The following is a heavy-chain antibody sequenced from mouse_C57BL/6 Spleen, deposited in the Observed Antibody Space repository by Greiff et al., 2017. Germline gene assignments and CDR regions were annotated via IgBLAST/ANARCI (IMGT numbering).Heavy chain of an antibody. D-gene: IGHD1-1*01. CDR2: ISSGSSTI. CDR3: ARNLLLRSRDY. V-gene: IGHV5-17*01. CDR1: GFTFSDYG. J-gene: IGHJ2*01. Sequence: EVQLQQSGGGLVKPGGSLKLSCAASGFTFSDYGMHWVRQAPEKGLAWVAYISSGSSTIYYADTVKGRFTIARDNAKNTLFLQMTSLRSEDTAMYYCARNLLLRSRDYWGQGTTLTVSS.